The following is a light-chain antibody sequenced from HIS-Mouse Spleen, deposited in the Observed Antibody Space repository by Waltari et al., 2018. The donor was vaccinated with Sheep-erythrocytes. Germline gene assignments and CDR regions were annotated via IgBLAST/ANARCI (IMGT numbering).Light chain of an antibody. Sequence: QSVLTHPPSASGSPGQSVTISCTGTSSDVVGYNYASWYQQHPGKAPKLMIYEVSKRPSGVPDRFSGSKSGNTASLTVSGLQAEDEADYYCSSYAGSNNWVFGGGTKLTVL. CDR2: EVS. CDR3: SSYAGSNNWV. J-gene: IGLJ3*02. CDR1: SSDVVGYNY. V-gene: IGLV2-8*01.